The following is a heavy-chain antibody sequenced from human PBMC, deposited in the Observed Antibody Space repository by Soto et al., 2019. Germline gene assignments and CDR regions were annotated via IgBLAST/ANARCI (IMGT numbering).Heavy chain of an antibody. CDR2: ISAYNGNT. Sequence: GASVKVSCKASGYTFTSYGISWVRQAPGQGLEWMGWISAYNGNTNYAQKLQGRVTMTTDTFTSTAYMELRSLRSDDTAVYFYARDPAVLLWFGEPRFDYWGQGTLVTVSS. V-gene: IGHV1-18*01. D-gene: IGHD3-10*01. CDR3: ARDPAVLLWFGEPRFDY. J-gene: IGHJ4*02. CDR1: GYTFTSYG.